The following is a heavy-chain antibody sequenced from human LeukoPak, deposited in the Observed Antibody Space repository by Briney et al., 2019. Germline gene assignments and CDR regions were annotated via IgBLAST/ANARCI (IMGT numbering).Heavy chain of an antibody. J-gene: IGHJ4*02. CDR3: ASGQY. V-gene: IGHV3-7*01. Sequence: PGGSLRLSCAASGFTFSRYWMSWVRQAPGKGLEWVANIKQDGSEKYYVDSVRGRFTISRDNAKNSLYLQMNSLRAEDTAVYYCASGQYWGQGTLVTVSS. CDR1: GFTFSRYW. CDR2: IKQDGSEK.